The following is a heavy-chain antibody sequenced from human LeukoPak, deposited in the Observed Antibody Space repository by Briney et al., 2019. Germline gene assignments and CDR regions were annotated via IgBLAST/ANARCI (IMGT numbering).Heavy chain of an antibody. V-gene: IGHV4-34*01. Sequence: SETLSLTCAVYGGSFSGYYWSWIRQPPGKGLEWIGEINHSGSTNYNPSLKSRVTISVDTSKNQFSLKLSSVTAADTAVYYCARGLRVFGVVITTHYYYYGMDVWGQGITVTVSS. CDR3: ARGLRVFGVVITTHYYYYGMDV. J-gene: IGHJ6*02. D-gene: IGHD3-3*01. CDR2: INHSGST. CDR1: GGSFSGYY.